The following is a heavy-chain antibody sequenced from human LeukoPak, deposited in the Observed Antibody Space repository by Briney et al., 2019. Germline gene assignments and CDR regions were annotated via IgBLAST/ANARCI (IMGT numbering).Heavy chain of an antibody. D-gene: IGHD3-10*01. CDR2: ISSSGSTI. CDR1: GFTFSDYY. Sequence: PGGSLRLSCAASGFTFSDYYMSWIRQAPGKGLEWVSYISSSGSTIYYADSKNSLYLQMNSLRAEDTAVYYCARELWFGERGGQGTLVTVSS. CDR3: ARELWFGER. V-gene: IGHV3-11*04. J-gene: IGHJ4*02.